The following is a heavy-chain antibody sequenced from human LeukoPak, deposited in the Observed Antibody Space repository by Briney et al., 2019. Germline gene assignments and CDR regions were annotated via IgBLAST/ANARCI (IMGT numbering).Heavy chain of an antibody. V-gene: IGHV1-18*01. D-gene: IGHD3-10*01. CDR2: ISTYNGNT. CDR3: ARDYYYGSGSYTPGDY. CDR1: GYTFTSHG. Sequence: SVKVSCKASGYTFTSHGISWVRQAPGQGLEWMGWISTYNGNTNYAQKLQGRVTMTTDTSTSTAYMELRSLRSADTAVYYCARDYYYGSGSYTPGDYWGQGTLVTVSS. J-gene: IGHJ4*02.